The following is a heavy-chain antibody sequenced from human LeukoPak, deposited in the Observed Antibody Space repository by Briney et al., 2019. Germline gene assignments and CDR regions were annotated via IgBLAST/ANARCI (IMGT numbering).Heavy chain of an antibody. CDR2: ISAYNGNT. Sequence: ASVKVSRKASGYTFTSYGISWVRQAPGQGLEWMGWISAYNGNTNYAQKLQGRVSMTSDTSTTTAYMELRSLRSDDTAVYYCARVTPHCSSTSCYSQPPAEYFQHWGQGTLVTVSS. CDR3: ARVTPHCSSTSCYSQPPAEYFQH. V-gene: IGHV1-18*01. J-gene: IGHJ1*01. CDR1: GYTFTSYG. D-gene: IGHD2-2*02.